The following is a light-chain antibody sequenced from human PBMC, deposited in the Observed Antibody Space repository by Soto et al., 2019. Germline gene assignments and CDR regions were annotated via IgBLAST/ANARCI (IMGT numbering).Light chain of an antibody. CDR1: GGDVGGYNY. J-gene: IGLJ1*01. CDR2: DVN. CDR3: SSYAGFNNYV. V-gene: IGLV2-8*01. Sequence: QSVLTQPPSASGSPGQSVTISCTGTGGDVGGYNYVSWYQQHPGKVPRLIIYDVNKRPSGVPDRFSGSKSDNTASLTVSGLQAEDEAEYYCSSYAGFNNYVFGTGTKSPS.